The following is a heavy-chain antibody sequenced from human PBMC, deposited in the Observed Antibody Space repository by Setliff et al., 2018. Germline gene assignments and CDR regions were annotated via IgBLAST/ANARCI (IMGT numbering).Heavy chain of an antibody. CDR2: IKSKTDGGTT. V-gene: IGHV3-15*01. Sequence: PGRSLRLSCAASGFTFNNAWMSWVRQAPGKGLEWVGRIKSKTDGGTTDYAAPVKGRFTISRDDSKNTLYLQMDSLTTEDTAVYYCTTEIRWELLPNYWGQGTLVTVSS. J-gene: IGHJ4*02. CDR3: TTEIRWELLPNY. CDR1: GFTFNNAW. D-gene: IGHD1-26*01.